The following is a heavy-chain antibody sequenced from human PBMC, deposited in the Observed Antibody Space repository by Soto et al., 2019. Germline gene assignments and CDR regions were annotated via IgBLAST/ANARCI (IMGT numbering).Heavy chain of an antibody. CDR3: AKDRDYGDEWVFDY. V-gene: IGHV3-30*18. CDR2: ISYDGSNK. CDR1: GFTFSSYG. J-gene: IGHJ4*02. D-gene: IGHD4-17*01. Sequence: QVQLVESGGGVVQPGRSLRLSCAASGFTFSSYGMHWVRQAPGKGLEWVAVISYDGSNKYYAASVKGRFTISRDNSKNTLYLQMNSLRAEDTAVYYCAKDRDYGDEWVFDYWGQGTLVTVSS.